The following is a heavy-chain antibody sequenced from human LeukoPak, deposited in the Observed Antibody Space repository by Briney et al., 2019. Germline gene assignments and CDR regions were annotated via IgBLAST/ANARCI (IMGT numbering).Heavy chain of an antibody. CDR3: AKDGNWARFEN. J-gene: IGHJ4*02. V-gene: IGHV3-23*01. Sequence: GGSLRLSCAASGFAFSNYGMNWVRQAPGKGLEWVSGITGSGGTTYYADSVKGRFTISRDNSKNTPYLQMNSPRAEDTAAYYCAKDGNWARFENWGQGTLVTVSS. D-gene: IGHD7-27*01. CDR1: GFAFSNYG. CDR2: ITGSGGTT.